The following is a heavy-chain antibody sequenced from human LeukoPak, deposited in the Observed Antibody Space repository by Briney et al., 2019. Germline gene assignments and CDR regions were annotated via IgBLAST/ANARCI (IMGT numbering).Heavy chain of an antibody. CDR2: IIPIFGTA. Sequence: ASVKVSCKASGGTFSSYAISWVRQAPGQGLEWMGGIIPIFGTANCAQKFQGRVTITADESTSTAYMELSSLRSEDTAVYYCARVPXXXXXVLAKXFDPXGQGTLVT. CDR3: ARVPXXXXXVLAKXFDP. CDR1: GGTFSSYA. V-gene: IGHV1-69*13. J-gene: IGHJ5*02. D-gene: IGHD2-8*01.